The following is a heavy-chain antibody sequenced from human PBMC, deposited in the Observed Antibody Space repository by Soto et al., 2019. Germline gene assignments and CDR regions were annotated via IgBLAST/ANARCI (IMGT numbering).Heavy chain of an antibody. CDR2: IVVGSGNT. V-gene: IGHV1-58*01. J-gene: IGHJ4*02. Sequence: QMQLVQSGPEVKKPGTSVKVSCKASGFTFTSSAVQWVRQARGQRLEWIGWIVVGSGNTNYAQKFQERVTITRDMSTSTAYMELSSLRSEDTAVYYCAAVGVAGTDYFDDWGQGTLVTVSS. D-gene: IGHD6-19*01. CDR3: AAVGVAGTDYFDD. CDR1: GFTFTSSA.